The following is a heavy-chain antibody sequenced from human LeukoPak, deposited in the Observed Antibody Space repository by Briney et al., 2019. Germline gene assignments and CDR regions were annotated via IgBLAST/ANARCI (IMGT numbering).Heavy chain of an antibody. V-gene: IGHV3-23*01. Sequence: GGSLRLSCAASGFTFSSYAMSWVRQAPGKGLEWVSAISGSGGSTYYADSVKGRFTISRDNSKNTLYLQMNSLRAEDTVVYYCAKDVLGIAVAGLDYWGQGTLVTVSS. CDR3: AKDVLGIAVAGLDY. D-gene: IGHD6-19*01. J-gene: IGHJ4*02. CDR1: GFTFSSYA. CDR2: ISGSGGST.